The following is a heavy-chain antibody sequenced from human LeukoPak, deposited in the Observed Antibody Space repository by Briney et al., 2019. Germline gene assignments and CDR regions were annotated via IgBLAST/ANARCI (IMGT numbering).Heavy chain of an antibody. CDR1: GFTFSSCV. CDR2: IWSDGNNK. Sequence: GGSLRLSCAASGFTFSSCVTHWARQAPGKGPEWVAAIWSDGNNKYYADSVKGRFTISRDNSKNTLYLQINSLRAEDTAVYYCARESNTVNDYWGQGTLVTVSS. V-gene: IGHV3-33*01. CDR3: ARESNTVNDY. D-gene: IGHD2/OR15-2a*01. J-gene: IGHJ4*02.